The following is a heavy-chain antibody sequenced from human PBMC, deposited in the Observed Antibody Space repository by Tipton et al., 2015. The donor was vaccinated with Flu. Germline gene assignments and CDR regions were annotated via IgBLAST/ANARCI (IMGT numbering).Heavy chain of an antibody. V-gene: IGHV4-39*07. D-gene: IGHD3-22*01. CDR3: ARDGFITMIVVVTPGAFDI. CDR1: GDSISSTTSF. Sequence: TLSLTCTVSGDSISSTTSFWVWIRQPPGKWLEWIGTLSYSGRASYSPSLESRLTISLDTSKNQFSLKVRSVTAADTAVYYCARDGFITMIVVVTPGAFDIWGRGTGVTVSS. J-gene: IGHJ3*02. CDR2: LSYSGRA.